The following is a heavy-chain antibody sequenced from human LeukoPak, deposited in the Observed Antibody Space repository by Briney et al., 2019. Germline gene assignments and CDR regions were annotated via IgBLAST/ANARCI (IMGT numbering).Heavy chain of an antibody. CDR3: ARRSPYRVRGPLGIWFDP. J-gene: IGHJ5*02. V-gene: IGHV1-8*01. CDR2: MNPNSGNT. D-gene: IGHD3-10*01. Sequence: GASVKVSCKASGYTFTSYDINWVRQATGQGLEWMGWMNPNSGNTGYAQEFQGRVTMTRNTSISTAYMELSSLRSEDTAVYYCARRSPYRVRGPLGIWFDPWGQGTLVTVSS. CDR1: GYTFTSYD.